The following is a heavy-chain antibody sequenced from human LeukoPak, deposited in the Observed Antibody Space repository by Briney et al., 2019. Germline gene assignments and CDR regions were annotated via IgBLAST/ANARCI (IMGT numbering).Heavy chain of an antibody. J-gene: IGHJ3*02. CDR1: GFTFSSYA. CDR3: AKGGYCSSTSCYLYDAFDI. Sequence: GGSLRLSCAASGFTFSSYAMSRVRQAPGKGLEWVSAISGSGGSTYYADSVKGRFTISRDNSKNTLYLQMNSLRAEDTAVYYCAKGGYCSSTSCYLYDAFDIWGQGTMVTVSS. V-gene: IGHV3-23*01. CDR2: ISGSGGST. D-gene: IGHD2-2*01.